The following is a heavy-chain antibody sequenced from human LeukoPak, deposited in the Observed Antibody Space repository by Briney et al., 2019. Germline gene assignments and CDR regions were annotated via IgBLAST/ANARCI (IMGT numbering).Heavy chain of an antibody. CDR1: GFPFSSYT. V-gene: IGHV3-21*06. J-gene: IGHJ4*02. Sequence: PGGSLRLSCAASGFPFSSYTKNWVRQAPGKGLEWVSSISSTSIYTYYADSVRGRFTVSRDNAKNSLYLQINSLRTEDTAVYYCAREIGLQDYWGQGTLVTVSS. D-gene: IGHD2-15*01. CDR3: AREIGLQDY. CDR2: ISSTSIYT.